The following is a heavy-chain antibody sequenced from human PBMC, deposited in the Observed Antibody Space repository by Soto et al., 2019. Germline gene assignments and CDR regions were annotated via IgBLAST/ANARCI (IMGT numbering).Heavy chain of an antibody. J-gene: IGHJ4*02. CDR3: AREGSYVGAY. V-gene: IGHV3-33*01. D-gene: IGHD5-18*01. Sequence: QVQLVESGGGVVQPGRSLRLSCAASGFTFSSYGMHWVRQAPGKGLEWVAVIWYDGSNKYYADSVKGRFTISRDNSKNTLYLQMNSLRAEDTAVYYCAREGSYVGAYWGQGTLVTVSS. CDR2: IWYDGSNK. CDR1: GFTFSSYG.